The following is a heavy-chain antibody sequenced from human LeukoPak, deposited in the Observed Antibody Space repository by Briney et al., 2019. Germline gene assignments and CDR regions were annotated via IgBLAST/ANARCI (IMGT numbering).Heavy chain of an antibody. CDR3: AREGPYLSFDY. CDR2: ISYDGSNK. Sequence: GRSLRLSCAASGFTFSSYAMHWVRQAPGKGLEWVAVISYDGSNKYYADSVKGRYTISRDNSKNTLYLQMNSLRAEDTAVYYCAREGPYLSFDYWGQGTLVTVSS. CDR1: GFTFSSYA. D-gene: IGHD2/OR15-2a*01. J-gene: IGHJ4*02. V-gene: IGHV3-30*04.